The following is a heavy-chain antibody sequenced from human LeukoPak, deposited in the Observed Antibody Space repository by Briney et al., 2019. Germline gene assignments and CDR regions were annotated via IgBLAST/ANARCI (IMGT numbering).Heavy chain of an antibody. J-gene: IGHJ1*01. V-gene: IGHV1-58*02. CDR2: IVVGSGNR. Sequence: GTSVKVSCKASGFTFTSSPMQWVRQARGQRLEWIGWIVVGSGNRNYAQKFQERVSITRDMSTGTAYMELSSLRSEDTAVYFCAAGTSGRPEYFQHWGQGTLVTVSS. CDR1: GFTFTSSP. D-gene: IGHD1-14*01. CDR3: AAGTSGRPEYFQH.